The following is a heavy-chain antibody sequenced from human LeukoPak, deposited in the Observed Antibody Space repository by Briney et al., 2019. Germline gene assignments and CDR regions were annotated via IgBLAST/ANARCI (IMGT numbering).Heavy chain of an antibody. CDR2: IRYDGSNK. CDR1: GFTFSSYG. V-gene: IGHV3-30*02. J-gene: IGHJ4*02. CDR3: AKVKGYNWNDVGFDY. D-gene: IGHD1-1*01. Sequence: GGSLRLSCAASGFTFSSYGMHWVRQAPGKGLEWVAFIRYDGSNKYYADSVKGRFTISRDNSKNTLYLQMNSLRAEDTAVYYCAKVKGYNWNDVGFDYWGQGTLVTVSS.